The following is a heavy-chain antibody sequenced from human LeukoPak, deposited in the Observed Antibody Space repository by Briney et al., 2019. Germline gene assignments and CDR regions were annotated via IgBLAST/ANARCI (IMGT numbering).Heavy chain of an antibody. CDR2: IKVDGSEK. Sequence: GGSLRLSCAVSGFTFSRYWMTWVRQAPRKGLEWVANIKVDGSEKYYVDAVKGRFTISRDNAKDSLYLQMNGLRAEDTAIYYCARAQWTAFDYYYYMDVWGKGTTVTVSS. CDR1: GFTFSRYW. D-gene: IGHD3/OR15-3a*01. J-gene: IGHJ6*03. V-gene: IGHV3-7*01. CDR3: ARAQWTAFDYYYYMDV.